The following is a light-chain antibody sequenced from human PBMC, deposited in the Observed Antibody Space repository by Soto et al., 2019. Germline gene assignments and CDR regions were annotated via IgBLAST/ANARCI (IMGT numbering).Light chain of an antibody. CDR1: SSDVGGYNY. CDR2: EVN. Sequence: QFVLTQPASVSGSPGQSITISCTGTSSDVGGYNYVSWYQQHPGKAPKLMIYEVNKRPPGVPDRFSGSKSGNTASLTVSGLQAEDEADYYCSSYAGSSNVFGTGTRSPS. V-gene: IGLV2-8*01. CDR3: SSYAGSSNV. J-gene: IGLJ1*01.